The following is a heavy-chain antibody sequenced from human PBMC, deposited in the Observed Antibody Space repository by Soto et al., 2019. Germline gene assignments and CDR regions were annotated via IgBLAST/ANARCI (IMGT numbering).Heavy chain of an antibody. J-gene: IGHJ5*02. V-gene: IGHV3-30*04. CDR1: GFSISRSA. Sequence: QVQLVESGGGVVQPGRSLRLSCAASGFSISRSAMHWVRQAPGKGLEWVAVIAYDGSNRWYADSAKGRFTISRDNSKNTVYLQMSSLRGEDTAVYYCARDLQAGTDNVNWFAPWGQGTLVPSPQ. D-gene: IGHD1-1*01. CDR2: IAYDGSNR. CDR3: ARDLQAGTDNVNWFAP.